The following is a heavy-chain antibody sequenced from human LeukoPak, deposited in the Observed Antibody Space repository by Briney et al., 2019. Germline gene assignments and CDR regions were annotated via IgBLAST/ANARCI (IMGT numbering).Heavy chain of an antibody. CDR1: GYTFTSYG. D-gene: IGHD2-2*01. CDR3: ARRDVPAAPYYFDY. V-gene: IGHV1-18*01. CDR2: ISAYNGNT. Sequence: GASVKVSCKASGYTFTSYGISWVRQAPGQGLEWMGWISAYNGNTNYAQKLQGRVTMTTDTSTSTAYMELRCLRSDDTAVYYCARRDVPAAPYYFDYWGQGTLVTVSS. J-gene: IGHJ4*02.